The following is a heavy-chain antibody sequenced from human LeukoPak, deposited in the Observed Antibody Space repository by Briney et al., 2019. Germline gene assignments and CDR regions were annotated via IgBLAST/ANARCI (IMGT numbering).Heavy chain of an antibody. CDR2: ISGSADST. CDR1: GFTFSNCA. Sequence: SGGSLRLSCAASGFTFSNCAMSWVRQAPGKGLEWVSTISGSADSTYYADSVKGRFTMSRDNSKNTLYLQMISLRGEDTAVYYCAKDTPVPYCSGGRCYYGTPGDYWGQGTLVTVSS. CDR3: AKDTPVPYCSGGRCYYGTPGDY. V-gene: IGHV3-23*01. J-gene: IGHJ4*02. D-gene: IGHD2-15*01.